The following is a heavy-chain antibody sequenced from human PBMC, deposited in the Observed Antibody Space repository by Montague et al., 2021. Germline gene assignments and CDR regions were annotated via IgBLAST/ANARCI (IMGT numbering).Heavy chain of an antibody. Sequence: SETLSLTCTVSGGSISSTSHYWDWIRQPPGKGLEWIGTFYSGGNTYYNPALKSRVSISADTSNNQFSLKLHSVTAAVTAVYFCARARITGTTTPLDYWGQGAQVIVSS. CDR1: GGSISSTSHY. V-gene: IGHV4-39*01. J-gene: IGHJ4*02. CDR3: ARARITGTTTPLDY. D-gene: IGHD1/OR15-1a*01. CDR2: FYSGGNT.